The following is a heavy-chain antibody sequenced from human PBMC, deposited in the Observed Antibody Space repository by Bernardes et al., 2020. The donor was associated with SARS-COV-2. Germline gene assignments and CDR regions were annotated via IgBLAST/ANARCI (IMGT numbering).Heavy chain of an antibody. CDR2: IYYSGSP. J-gene: IGHJ5*02. Sequence: SETLSLTCTVSGGSISSYYWSWIRQPPGKGLVWIGYIYYSGSPNYNPSLKSRVTISVDTSKNQFSLKLSSVTAADTAVYYCARSISDFWSGYRNNWFDPWGQGTLVTVSS. CDR3: ARSISDFWSGYRNNWFDP. CDR1: GGSISSYY. V-gene: IGHV4-59*08. D-gene: IGHD3-3*01.